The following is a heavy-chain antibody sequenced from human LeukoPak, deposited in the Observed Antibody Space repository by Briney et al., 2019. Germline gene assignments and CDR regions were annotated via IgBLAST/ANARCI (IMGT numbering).Heavy chain of an antibody. CDR3: VRGNYDNRGYSNAFDI. CDR2: IYYNGNT. CDR1: GASISSSY. V-gene: IGHV4-59*01. D-gene: IGHD3-22*01. J-gene: IGHJ3*02. Sequence: PSGTLSLTCTVSGASISSSYWSWVRQPPGKRLEWIGFIYYNGNTNSNPSLKSRVTISVDTSKNQFSLKLTSVTAAGTAVYYCVRGNYDNRGYSNAFDIWGQGAMVTVSS.